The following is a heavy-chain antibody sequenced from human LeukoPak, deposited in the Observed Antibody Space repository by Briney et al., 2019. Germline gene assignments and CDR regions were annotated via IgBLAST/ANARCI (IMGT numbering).Heavy chain of an antibody. J-gene: IGHJ4*02. V-gene: IGHV4-30-2*01. Sequence: SETLSLTCAVSGGSISSGGYSWSWIRQPPGKGLEWIGEINHSGSTNYNPSLKSRVTISVDTSKNQFSLKLSSVTAADTAVYYCARSYGSDYWGQGTLVTVSS. D-gene: IGHD1-26*01. CDR2: INHSGST. CDR3: ARSYGSDY. CDR1: GGSISSGGYS.